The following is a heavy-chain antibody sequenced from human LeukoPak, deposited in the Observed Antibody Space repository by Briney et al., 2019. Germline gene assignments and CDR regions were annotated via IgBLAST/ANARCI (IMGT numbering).Heavy chain of an antibody. V-gene: IGHV3-23*01. CDR3: ARDRVVVVPAAILEIYYYGMDV. Sequence: GGSLRLSCAASGFTFSTYAMSWVRQAPGKGLEWVSAISGSGDNGDNTYYADSVKGQFTISRDNSKNTLYLQMNSLRAEDAAVYYCARDRVVVVPAAILEIYYYGMDVWGQGTTVTVSS. CDR1: GFTFSTYA. CDR2: ISGSGDNGDNT. J-gene: IGHJ6*02. D-gene: IGHD2-2*01.